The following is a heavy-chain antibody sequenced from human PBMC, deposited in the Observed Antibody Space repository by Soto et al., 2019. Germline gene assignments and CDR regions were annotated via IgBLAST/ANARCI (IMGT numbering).Heavy chain of an antibody. D-gene: IGHD3-22*01. Sequence: SETLSLTCAASGGSLSSSAYSWSWIRQPPGKGLEWIGFIYQSGSTYYIPSLKSRVTMSLDRPKNQFSLKLSSVTAADTAVYYCARELLFYDSDGFSWDDAFDIWGQGTMVTVSS. CDR1: GGSLSSSAYS. CDR3: ARELLFYDSDGFSWDDAFDI. J-gene: IGHJ3*02. V-gene: IGHV4-30-2*01. CDR2: IYQSGST.